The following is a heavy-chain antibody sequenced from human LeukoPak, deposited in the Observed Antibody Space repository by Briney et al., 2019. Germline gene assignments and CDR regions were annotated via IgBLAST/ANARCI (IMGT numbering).Heavy chain of an antibody. J-gene: IGHJ4*02. V-gene: IGHV1-69*13. CDR3: ARVGIQLWGFDY. Sequence: SVKVSCKASGGTFSSYAISWVRQAPGQGLEWMGGIIPIFGTANYAQKFQGRVTITADESTGTAYMELSSLRSEDTAVYYCARVGIQLWGFDYWGQGTLVTVSS. CDR2: IIPIFGTA. D-gene: IGHD5-18*01. CDR1: GGTFSSYA.